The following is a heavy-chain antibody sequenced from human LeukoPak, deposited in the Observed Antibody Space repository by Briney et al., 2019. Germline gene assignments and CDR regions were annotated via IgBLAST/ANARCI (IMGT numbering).Heavy chain of an antibody. J-gene: IGHJ4*02. CDR1: GYTFTDYY. D-gene: IGHD2-8*02. V-gene: IGHV1-2*07. CDR3: ARDVGSLVVDY. CDR2: INPNSGGT. Sequence: ASVKVSCKASGYTFTDYYIHWVRQAPGQGLEWMGWINPNSGGTNYAHKLQGRVTMTSDTSISTVYMDLSSLNSDDTAVYYCARDVGSLVVDYWGQGTLVPVSS.